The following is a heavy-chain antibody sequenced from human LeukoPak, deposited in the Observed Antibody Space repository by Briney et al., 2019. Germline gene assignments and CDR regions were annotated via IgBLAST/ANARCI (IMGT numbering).Heavy chain of an antibody. J-gene: IGHJ4*02. CDR2: INPSGGST. D-gene: IGHD3-9*01. CDR1: GYTFTGYY. Sequence: ASVKVSCKASGYTFTGYYMHWVRQAPGQGLEWMGIINPSGGSTSYAQKFQGRVTMTRDTSTSTVYMELSRLRSEDTAVYYCARDTGWLVTDYWGQGTLVTVSS. CDR3: ARDTGWLVTDY. V-gene: IGHV1-46*01.